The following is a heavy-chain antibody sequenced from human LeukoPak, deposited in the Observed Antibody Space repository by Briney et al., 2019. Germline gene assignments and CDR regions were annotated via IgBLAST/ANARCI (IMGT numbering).Heavy chain of an antibody. V-gene: IGHV3-23*01. D-gene: IGHD3-22*01. J-gene: IGHJ4*02. CDR1: GFTFSSYA. Sequence: GGSLRLSCAASGFTFSSYAMSWVRQAPGKGLEWVSAISGSGGSTYYADSVKGRFTISRDNSKNTLYLQMNSLRAEDTAVYYCAKDPYYYDSSGYWDYWGQGTLVTVSS. CDR2: ISGSGGST. CDR3: AKDPYYYDSSGYWDY.